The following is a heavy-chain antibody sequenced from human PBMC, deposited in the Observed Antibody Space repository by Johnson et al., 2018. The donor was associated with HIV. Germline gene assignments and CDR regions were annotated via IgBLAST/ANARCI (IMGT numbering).Heavy chain of an antibody. CDR1: GFTFSSYD. J-gene: IGHJ3*02. V-gene: IGHV3-13*01. CDR3: ARDRGYWDAFDI. D-gene: IGHD3-22*01. CDR2: IGTAGDT. Sequence: EVQLVESGGGLVQPGGSLRLSCAASGFTFSSYDMHWVRQATGKGLEWVSAIGTAGDTYYPGSVTGRFSISRDNAKHSRSLHMTSLRADDTAVYYCARDRGYWDAFDIWGQGTMVTVSS.